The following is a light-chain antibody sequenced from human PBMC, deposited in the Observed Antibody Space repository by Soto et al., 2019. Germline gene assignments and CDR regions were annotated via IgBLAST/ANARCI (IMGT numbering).Light chain of an antibody. V-gene: IGKV1-5*01. CDR1: PRISSW. CDR3: QQYKSYWT. Sequence: DMQMPQSPSTLSASVGAGVTITCRASPRISSWLAWYQQKPGKAPKLRISDASSLETGVPSRVSGSGSGTEFTLTINSLQPADFATYYCQQYKSYWTFGQGTKVDIK. J-gene: IGKJ1*01. CDR2: DAS.